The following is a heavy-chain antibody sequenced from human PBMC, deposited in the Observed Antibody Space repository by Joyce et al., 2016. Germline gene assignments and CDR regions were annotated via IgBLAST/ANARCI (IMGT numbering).Heavy chain of an antibody. CDR3: ARGGMHYFDY. CDR2: LKEDGSEI. V-gene: IGHV3-7*03. D-gene: IGHD2-15*01. J-gene: IGHJ4*02. CDR1: GLSFIYHT. Sequence: EVQVVESGGGLVQPGGSLRLSCAASGLSFIYHTMSWVRQAPGKGMEWVASLKEDGSEIHYVDSVKGRFTISRDNAKISLYLQMNSLRVEDTAVYYCARGGMHYFDYWGQGTLVTVSS.